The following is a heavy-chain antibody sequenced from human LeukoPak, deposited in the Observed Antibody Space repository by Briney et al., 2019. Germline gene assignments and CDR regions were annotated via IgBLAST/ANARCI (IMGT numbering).Heavy chain of an antibody. Sequence: QAGGSLRLSCVASGISFSSYWMAWVRQAPGKGLEWVANIKYDGTHKFYADSVKGRFTISRDNAKNSLSLEMNSLTADDTAVYFCASSHDSSGNDWGQGTLVTVSS. CDR2: IKYDGTHK. CDR1: GISFSSYW. CDR3: ASSHDSSGND. V-gene: IGHV3-7*01. J-gene: IGHJ4*02. D-gene: IGHD3-22*01.